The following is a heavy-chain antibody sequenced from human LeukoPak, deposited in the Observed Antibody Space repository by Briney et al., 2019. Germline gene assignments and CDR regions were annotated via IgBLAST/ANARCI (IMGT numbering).Heavy chain of an antibody. V-gene: IGHV3-49*04. Sequence: GGSLRLSCTTSGFTFSDFAISWVHQAPGKGLEWVGFIRSKDYGGATYYAASVKGRFTITRDDSKGIAYLQMRSLKIEDTAVYCAKTGALDIWGQGTMVTVSS. CDR1: GFTFSDFA. J-gene: IGHJ3*02. CDR3: KTGALDI. D-gene: IGHD4/OR15-4a*01. CDR2: IRSKDYGGAT.